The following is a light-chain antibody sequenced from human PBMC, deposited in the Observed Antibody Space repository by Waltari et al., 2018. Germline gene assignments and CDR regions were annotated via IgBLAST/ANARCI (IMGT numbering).Light chain of an antibody. CDR1: SSDVGGYDY. Sequence: QSALTQPASVSGSPGQSITISCTGTSSDVGGYDYVSWYQHPPGQAPQLLIFDVSYRPSGVSPRFSGSKYGNTASLTISGLQAEDEADYSCSSYTSTSTLVFGSGTKVTVL. V-gene: IGLV2-14*03. CDR2: DVS. J-gene: IGLJ1*01. CDR3: SSYTSTSTLV.